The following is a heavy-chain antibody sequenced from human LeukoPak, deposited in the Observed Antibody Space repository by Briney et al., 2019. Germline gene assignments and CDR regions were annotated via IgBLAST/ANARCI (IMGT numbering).Heavy chain of an antibody. CDR3: ARHRSLKWKLEANWFDP. J-gene: IGHJ5*02. D-gene: IGHD3-3*01. CDR2: IDNSGSP. V-gene: IGHV4-39*01. Sequence: AGTLRLSCTVSGGSIRSSSFYWVCIPQGPGMGLEARGSIDNSGSPHYSPSLTSRDTLSVYTSKNRFSLKLRSVIAADTAVYCCARHRSLKWKLEANWFDPWGQGGLVTASS. CDR1: GGSIRSSSFY.